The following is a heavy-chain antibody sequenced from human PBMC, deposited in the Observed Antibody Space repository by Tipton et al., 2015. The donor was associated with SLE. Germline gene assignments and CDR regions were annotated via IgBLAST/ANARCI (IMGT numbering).Heavy chain of an antibody. CDR1: GSSITNGYY. CDR3: ARDREFLWYETVGDAFEH. Sequence: LRLSCAVSGSSITNGYYWGWIRQPPGKGLEWIGSIYHSGNTYYNPSLKNRVTTSIDTSKNQFSLKLTSVTAADSAVYFCARDREFLWYETVGDAFEHWGQGKMVTVSS. V-gene: IGHV4-38-2*02. D-gene: IGHD6-13*01. J-gene: IGHJ3*01. CDR2: IYHSGNT.